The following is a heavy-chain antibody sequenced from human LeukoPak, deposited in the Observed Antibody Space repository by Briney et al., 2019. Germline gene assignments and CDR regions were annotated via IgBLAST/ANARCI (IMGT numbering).Heavy chain of an antibody. Sequence: GPVKVSCKASGYTSTSYDINWVRQATGQGLEWMGWMNPNSGNTGYAQKFQGRVTMTRNTSISTAYMELSSLRSEDTAVYYCAKDCCDFWSGYNNWFDPWGQGTLVTVSS. V-gene: IGHV1-8*01. D-gene: IGHD3-3*01. CDR3: AKDCCDFWSGYNNWFDP. CDR1: GYTSTSYD. CDR2: MNPNSGNT. J-gene: IGHJ5*02.